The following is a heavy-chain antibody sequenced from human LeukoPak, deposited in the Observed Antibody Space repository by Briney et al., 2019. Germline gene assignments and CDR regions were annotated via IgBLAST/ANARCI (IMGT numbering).Heavy chain of an antibody. CDR2: MNPNNGGT. Sequence: ASVKVSCKASGYTFTIYDINWVRQAPGQGLEWVGWMNPNNGGTVYAQKFQGRVTMTRDTSTGTLYMELNSLRAEDTAVYYCAKVGYSYGLWYYGMDVWGQGTTVTVSS. CDR1: GYTFTIYD. CDR3: AKVGYSYGLWYYGMDV. D-gene: IGHD5-18*01. V-gene: IGHV1-8*01. J-gene: IGHJ6*02.